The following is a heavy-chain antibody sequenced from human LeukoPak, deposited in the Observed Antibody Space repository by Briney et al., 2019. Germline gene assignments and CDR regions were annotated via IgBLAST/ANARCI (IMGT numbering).Heavy chain of an antibody. CDR2: ISGGSSGST. CDR3: AKDSGVTSYYGSGSATYFES. CDR1: GFTFSDYA. V-gene: IGHV3-23*01. D-gene: IGHD3-10*01. J-gene: IGHJ4*02. Sequence: PGGSLRLSCAASGFTFSDYAMSWVRQAPGKGLEWLSVISGGSSGSTYYADSVTGRFTVSRDNSKNTVDLQMNNLRVDDTAIYYCAKDSGVTSYYGSGSATYFESWGQGTLVTVSS.